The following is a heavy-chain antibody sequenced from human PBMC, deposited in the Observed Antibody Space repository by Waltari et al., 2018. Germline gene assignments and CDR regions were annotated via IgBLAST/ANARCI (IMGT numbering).Heavy chain of an antibody. CDR1: GFTFSYHA. D-gene: IGHD5-18*01. Sequence: QVQLVESGGGVVHPGRSLRLSCEASGFTFSYHAMHWVRQAPGKGIEWVSCISYDGSDEYYADSVRGRFTISRDDSKDTVNLQMNSLRPEDTAVYYCARDGPLQIQSWYSFDYWGQGTLVTVSS. V-gene: IGHV3-30*07. CDR3: ARDGPLQIQSWYSFDY. J-gene: IGHJ4*02. CDR2: ISYDGSDE.